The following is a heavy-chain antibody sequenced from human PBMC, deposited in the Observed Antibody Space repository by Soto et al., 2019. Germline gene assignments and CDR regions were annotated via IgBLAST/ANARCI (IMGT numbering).Heavy chain of an antibody. CDR1: GGSISSYY. Sequence: QVRLQESGPGLVKPSETLSLTCTVSGGSISSYYWSWIRQPPGKGLEWIGYMYNTGSTIYNPSLKRRVTISVATSKNQFSLKLNSVTAADTAVYYCARDLWGYCGADCYPLDVWGQGTMVTVSS. V-gene: IGHV4-59*01. CDR3: ARDLWGYCGADCYPLDV. D-gene: IGHD2-21*02. CDR2: MYNTGST. J-gene: IGHJ6*02.